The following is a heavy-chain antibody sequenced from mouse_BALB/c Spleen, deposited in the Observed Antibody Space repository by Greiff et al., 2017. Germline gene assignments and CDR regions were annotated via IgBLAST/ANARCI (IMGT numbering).Heavy chain of an antibody. CDR2: ISSGGGST. J-gene: IGHJ3*01. CDR1: GFAFSSYD. V-gene: IGHV5-12-1*01. Sequence: EVQGVESGGGLVKPGGSLKLSCAASGFAFSSYDMSWVRQTPEKRLEWVAYISSGGGSTYYPDTVKGRFTISRDNAKNTLYLQMSSLKSEDTAMYYCARQEYGNSWFAYWGQGTLVTVSA. CDR3: ARQEYGNSWFAY. D-gene: IGHD2-10*02.